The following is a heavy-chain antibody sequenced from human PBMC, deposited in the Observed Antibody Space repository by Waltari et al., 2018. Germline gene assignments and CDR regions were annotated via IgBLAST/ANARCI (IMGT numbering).Heavy chain of an antibody. J-gene: IGHJ3*02. CDR1: GGTFSSYT. D-gene: IGHD2-15*01. V-gene: IGHV1-69*08. CDR3: ARDRGHCSGGSCYSDAFDI. CDR2: IIPILGIA. Sequence: QVQLVQSGAEVKKPGSSVKVSCKASGGTFSSYTISWVRQAPGQGLEWMGRIIPILGIANYAQKCQGRGTITADKSTSTAYMELSSLRSEDTAVYYCARDRGHCSGGSCYSDAFDIWGQGTMVTVSS.